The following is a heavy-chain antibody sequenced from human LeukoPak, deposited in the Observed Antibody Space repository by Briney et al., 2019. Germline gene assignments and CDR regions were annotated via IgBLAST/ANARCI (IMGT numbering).Heavy chain of an antibody. V-gene: IGHV3-33*01. Sequence: GGSLTLSCTPSAFTFSRYSTHWVRQAPGKGRVWVTVTWYDDSNKWYGDTVKARFNISRHNFNNTLYLEMNTLRAQHSFVYLCGRDNDGLGRYGSIDYWGQGTLVTVSS. CDR1: AFTFSRYS. CDR3: GRDNDGLGRYGSIDY. CDR2: TWYDDSNK. D-gene: IGHD3-10*01. J-gene: IGHJ4*02.